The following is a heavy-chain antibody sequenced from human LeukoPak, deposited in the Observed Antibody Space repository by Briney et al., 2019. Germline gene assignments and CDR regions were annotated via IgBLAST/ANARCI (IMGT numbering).Heavy chain of an antibody. J-gene: IGHJ5*02. V-gene: IGHV3-66*01. CDR1: GFTVSSNY. CDR3: ARSTGDRFDP. Sequence: GGSLRLSCAASGFTVSSNYMSWVRQAPGKGLEWVSVIYSGATTYYADSVKGRFTISRDNSKNTLYLQMNSLRAEDTAVYYCARSTGDRFDPWGQGTLVTVSS. CDR2: IYSGATT. D-gene: IGHD7-27*01.